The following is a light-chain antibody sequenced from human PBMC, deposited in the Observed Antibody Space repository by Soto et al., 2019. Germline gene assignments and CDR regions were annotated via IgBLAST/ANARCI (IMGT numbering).Light chain of an antibody. Sequence: DIQMTQSPSSLSASVGDRVTITCRASQRISTYLNWLQQKPGKAPTVLIYGISNLQSGVPSRFIGSASGTEYSLTISSLQPEDFATYYCQQSYSAPRTFGQGTKVEIK. CDR2: GIS. CDR3: QQSYSAPRT. J-gene: IGKJ1*01. V-gene: IGKV1-39*01. CDR1: QRISTY.